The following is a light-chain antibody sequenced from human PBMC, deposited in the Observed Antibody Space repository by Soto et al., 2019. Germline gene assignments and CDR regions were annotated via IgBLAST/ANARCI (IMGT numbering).Light chain of an antibody. V-gene: IGLV2-14*03. CDR1: TTDIRRYNY. CDR3: SSYTSSGTLV. Sequence: QSALTQPASVSGSPGQSITISCTGTTTDIRRYNYVSWYQHHPDKAPKLILYDVSNRPSGVSDRFSGSKSGTTASLTISGLQPEDEASYYCSSYTSSGTLVFGGGTKLTVL. CDR2: DVS. J-gene: IGLJ2*01.